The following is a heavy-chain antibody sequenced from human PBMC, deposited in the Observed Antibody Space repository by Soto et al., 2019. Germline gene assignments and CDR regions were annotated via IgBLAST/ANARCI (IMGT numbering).Heavy chain of an antibody. Sequence: SETLSLTCTVSGGSISSYYWSWIRQPPEKGLERIGYIYYSGSTNYNPSLKSRVTISVDTSKNQFSLKLSSVTAADTAVYYCARGGCSSTSCYVGYYYYMDVWGKGTTVTVSS. CDR3: ARGGCSSTSCYVGYYYYMDV. V-gene: IGHV4-59*01. D-gene: IGHD2-2*01. CDR1: GGSISSYY. CDR2: IYYSGST. J-gene: IGHJ6*03.